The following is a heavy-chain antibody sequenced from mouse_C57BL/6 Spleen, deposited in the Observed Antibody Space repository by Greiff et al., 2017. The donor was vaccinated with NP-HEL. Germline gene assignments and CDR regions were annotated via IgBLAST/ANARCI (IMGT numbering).Heavy chain of an antibody. CDR1: GFSLTSYG. J-gene: IGHJ4*01. CDR2: IWSGGST. Sequence: QVQLKESGPGLVQPSQSLSITCTVSGFSLTSYGVHWVRQSPGKGLEWLGVIWSGGSTDYNAAFISSLSISKDNSTSQVFFKMNSLQADDTAIYYCARLYDYDGHYAMDYWGQGTSVTVSS. CDR3: ARLYDYDGHYAMDY. D-gene: IGHD2-4*01. V-gene: IGHV2-2*01.